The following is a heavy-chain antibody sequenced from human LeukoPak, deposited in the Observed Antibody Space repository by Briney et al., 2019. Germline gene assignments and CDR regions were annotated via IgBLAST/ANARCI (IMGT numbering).Heavy chain of an antibody. D-gene: IGHD3-16*02. J-gene: IGHJ4*02. CDR3: ARVGYDYVWGSYPLDY. CDR2: IYYSGST. Sequence: SETLSLTCAVYGASFSGYYWSWIRQPPGKGLEWIGYIYYSGSTNYNPSLKSRVTISVDTSKNQFSLKLSSVTAADTAVYYCARVGYDYVWGSYPLDYWGQGTLVTVSS. CDR1: GASFSGYY. V-gene: IGHV4-59*01.